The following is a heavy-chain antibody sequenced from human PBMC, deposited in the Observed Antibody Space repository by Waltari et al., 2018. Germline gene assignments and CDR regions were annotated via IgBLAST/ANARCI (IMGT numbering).Heavy chain of an antibody. Sequence: QLQLQESGPGLVEPSETLSLTCFVSGASISSSTYYLGWFRQPPGKGLEWIGNIYYSGSTSYNPSLKSRVTISVDTPKNEFSLELSSVTAADTAVYYCARGLWQGYYYDSSGYPDYWGPGTLVSVSS. CDR2: IYYSGST. V-gene: IGHV4-39*01. J-gene: IGHJ4*02. D-gene: IGHD3-22*01. CDR3: ARGLWQGYYYDSSGYPDY. CDR1: GASISSSTYY.